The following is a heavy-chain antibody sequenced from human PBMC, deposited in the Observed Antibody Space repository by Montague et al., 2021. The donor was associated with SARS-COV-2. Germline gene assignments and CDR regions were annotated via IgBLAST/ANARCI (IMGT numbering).Heavy chain of an antibody. D-gene: IGHD6-19*01. CDR1: GGSFSPYY. V-gene: IGHV4-34*01. CDR3: ARSWGQWLLWGYYFDY. J-gene: IGHJ4*02. CDR2: IDHSGNT. Sequence: SETLSLTCAVYGGSFSPYYWAWIRQSPGKGLEWIGNIDHSGNTNYNPSLKSRVSISVDTSSSQFSLYLTSVTAADAAVYYCARSWGQWLLWGYYFDYWGQGTLVTVSS.